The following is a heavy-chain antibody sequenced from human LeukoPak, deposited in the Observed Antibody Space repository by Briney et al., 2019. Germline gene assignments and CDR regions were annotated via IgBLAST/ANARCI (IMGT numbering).Heavy chain of an antibody. CDR1: GGSFSGYY. CDR3: ARAPSILTGYYTFDP. Sequence: PSETLSLTCAVYGGSFSGYYWSWIRQPPGKGLEWIGEINHSGSTHYNPSLKSRVTMSVDTSKNQFSLKLSSVTAADTAVYYCARAPSILTGYYTFDPWGQGTLVTVSS. V-gene: IGHV4-34*01. D-gene: IGHD3-9*01. J-gene: IGHJ5*02. CDR2: INHSGST.